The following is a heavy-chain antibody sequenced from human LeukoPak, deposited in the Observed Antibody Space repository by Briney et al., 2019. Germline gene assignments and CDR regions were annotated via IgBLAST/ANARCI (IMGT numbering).Heavy chain of an antibody. CDR2: IQYDGNNK. Sequence: GGSLRLSCAASGFTFSSYEMNWVRQAPGKGLEWLTFIQYDGNNKYYSDSVKGRFTISRDNSKNTLFLQMNSLRAEDTAVYYCAKDKSMVRELDYWGQGTLVTVSS. J-gene: IGHJ4*02. CDR3: AKDKSMVRELDY. CDR1: GFTFSSYE. V-gene: IGHV3-30*02. D-gene: IGHD3-10*01.